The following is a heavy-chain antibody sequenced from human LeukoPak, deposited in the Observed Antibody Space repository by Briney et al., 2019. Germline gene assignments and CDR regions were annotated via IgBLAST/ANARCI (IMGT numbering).Heavy chain of an antibody. CDR1: GFAFGHYT. Sequence: PGGSLRLSCAASGFAFGHYTMHWVRQAPGKGLEWVSYISSSGSTIYYADSVKGRFTISRDNAKNSLYLQMNSLRAEDTAVYYCAELGITMIGGVWGKGTTVTISS. D-gene: IGHD3-10*02. CDR3: AELGITMIGGV. CDR2: ISSSGSTI. J-gene: IGHJ6*04. V-gene: IGHV3-48*03.